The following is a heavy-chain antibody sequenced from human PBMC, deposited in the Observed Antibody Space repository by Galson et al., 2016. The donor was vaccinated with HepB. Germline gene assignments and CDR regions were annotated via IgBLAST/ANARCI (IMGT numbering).Heavy chain of an antibody. CDR3: ARRWDNWNYFFAFDI. J-gene: IGHJ3*02. D-gene: IGHD1-7*01. V-gene: IGHV4-59*01. Sequence: SETLSLTCTISGGSISGYYWSWIRQPPGKGLEWIGDIYYTGKTYYNPSLKSRLTISIDTSKSQFSLKLSSVTAADTAVYYCARRWDNWNYFFAFDIWGQGTMVTVSS. CDR2: IYYTGKT. CDR1: GGSISGYY.